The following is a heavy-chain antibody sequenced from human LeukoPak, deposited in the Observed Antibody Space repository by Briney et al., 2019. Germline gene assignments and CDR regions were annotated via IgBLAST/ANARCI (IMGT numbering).Heavy chain of an antibody. Sequence: SETLSLTCAVYGGSFSGYYWSWIRQSPGKGLEWIGEINNSGSTNYNPSLKGRVTFSVDTSKNQFSLKLSSVTAADTAVYYCARRPTRYSYGYWDYWGQGTLVTVSS. D-gene: IGHD5-18*01. V-gene: IGHV4-34*01. J-gene: IGHJ4*02. CDR1: GGSFSGYY. CDR3: ARRPTRYSYGYWDY. CDR2: INNSGST.